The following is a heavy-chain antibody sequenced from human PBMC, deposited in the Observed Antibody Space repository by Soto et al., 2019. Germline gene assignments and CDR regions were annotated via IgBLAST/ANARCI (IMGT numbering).Heavy chain of an antibody. CDR1: GFPLRNYW. V-gene: IGHV3-74*01. CDR3: TRVVDGSAGEFDY. Sequence: VGSLRLSCAASGFPLRNYWMHWVRQAPGEGLVWVSRIGSDGGGTTYADSVKGRFTISRDNAKNTLYLQMNSLKAEDTAVYYCTRVVDGSAGEFDYWGQGTLVTVSS. J-gene: IGHJ4*02. D-gene: IGHD3-10*01. CDR2: IGSDGGGT.